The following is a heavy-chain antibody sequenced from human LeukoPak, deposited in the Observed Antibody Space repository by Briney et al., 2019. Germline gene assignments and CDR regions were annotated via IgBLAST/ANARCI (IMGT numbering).Heavy chain of an antibody. D-gene: IGHD6-13*01. CDR2: INHSGST. CDR1: GGSFSGYY. CDR3: ARTTEAHSWQTRYYSYYMDV. J-gene: IGHJ6*03. Sequence: EPSETLSLTCAVYGGSFSGYYWSWIRQPPGKGLEWVGEINHSGSTSYNPSLKSRVTISVDTSKNQSSLKLSSVTAADTAVYYCARTTEAHSWQTRYYSYYMDVWGKGTTVTVSS. V-gene: IGHV4-34*01.